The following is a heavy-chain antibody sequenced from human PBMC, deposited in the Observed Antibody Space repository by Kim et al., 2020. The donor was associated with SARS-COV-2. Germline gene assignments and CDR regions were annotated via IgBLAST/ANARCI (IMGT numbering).Heavy chain of an antibody. Sequence: GRFTIPRHNSKNTLYLQMNSLRAEDTAVYYCARDQVLLVRGYYYYYGMDVWGQGTTVTVSS. D-gene: IGHD6-13*01. J-gene: IGHJ6*02. CDR3: ARDQVLLVRGYYYYYGMDV. V-gene: IGHV3-53*04.